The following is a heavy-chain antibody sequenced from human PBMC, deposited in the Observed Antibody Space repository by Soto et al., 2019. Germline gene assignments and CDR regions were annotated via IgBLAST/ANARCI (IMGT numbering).Heavy chain of an antibody. J-gene: IGHJ5*02. V-gene: IGHV1-69*06. CDR2: IIPIFGTA. CDR3: ARDPMDGSSSAWFDP. Sequence: ASVKVSCKASGGTFSSYAISWVRQAPGQGLEWMGGIIPIFGTANYAQKFQGRVTITADKSTSTAYMELSSLRSEDTAVYYCARDPMDGSSSAWFDPWGQGTLVTVSS. D-gene: IGHD6-6*01. CDR1: GGTFSSYA.